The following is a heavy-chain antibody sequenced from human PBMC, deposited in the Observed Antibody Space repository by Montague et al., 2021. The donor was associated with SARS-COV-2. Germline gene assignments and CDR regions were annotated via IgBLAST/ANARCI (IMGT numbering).Heavy chain of an antibody. D-gene: IGHD3-10*01. V-gene: IGHV4-34*01. CDR2: IHHGGST. J-gene: IGHJ6*03. CDR3: ARLGDAVVPSPILGLGPYYSYYSMDV. Sequence: SETLSLTCAVHGGSFSTYSWNWIRQPPGKGLEWIGEIHHGGSTNYNPSLKSRVTISADTSKNQFSLKLTSVAAADTAIYYCARLGDAVVPSPILGLGPYYSYYSMDVWGKGTTVTVSS. CDR1: GGSFSTYS.